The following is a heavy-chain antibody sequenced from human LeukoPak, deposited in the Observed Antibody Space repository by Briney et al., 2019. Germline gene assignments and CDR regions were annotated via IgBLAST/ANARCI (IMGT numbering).Heavy chain of an antibody. D-gene: IGHD2-15*01. CDR3: ARDCSGGSCYWNYFFDY. J-gene: IGHJ4*02. Sequence: GGSLRLSCAASGFTFSHYALHWVRQAPGKGLEWLAFISYDGNIKYYADSVKGRFTVSRDDSKITLYLQVNSLRAEDTAVYYCARDCSGGSCYWNYFFDYWGQGTLVTVSS. CDR2: ISYDGNIK. V-gene: IGHV3-30-3*01. CDR1: GFTFSHYA.